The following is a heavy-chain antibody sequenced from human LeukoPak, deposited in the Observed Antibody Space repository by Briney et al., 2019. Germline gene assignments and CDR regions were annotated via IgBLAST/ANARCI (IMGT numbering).Heavy chain of an antibody. CDR3: ARGGSSWYPYYYYMDV. CDR2: IIPIFGTA. D-gene: IGHD6-13*01. CDR1: GGTFSSYA. Sequence: VASVKVSCKASGGTFSSYAISWVRQAPGQGLEWMGGIIPIFGTANYAQKFQGRVTITADKSTSTAYMELSSLRSEDTAVYYCARGGSSWYPYYYYMDVWGKGTTVTVSS. V-gene: IGHV1-69*06. J-gene: IGHJ6*03.